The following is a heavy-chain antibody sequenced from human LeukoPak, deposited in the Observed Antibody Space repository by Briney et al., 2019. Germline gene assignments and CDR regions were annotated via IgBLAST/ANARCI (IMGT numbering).Heavy chain of an antibody. CDR1: GVSFRGYY. J-gene: IGHJ4*02. CDR2: INHSGST. D-gene: IGHD1-26*01. Sequence: SETLSLTCAVYGVSFRGYYWSRIRQPPGKGLEGFGEINHSGSTNYNPSLKSRVTISVDTSKNQFSLKLTSVTAADTAVYYCARQSFAPFQVGPETPIESWGQGTLVTVSS. CDR3: ARQSFAPFQVGPETPIES. V-gene: IGHV4-34*01.